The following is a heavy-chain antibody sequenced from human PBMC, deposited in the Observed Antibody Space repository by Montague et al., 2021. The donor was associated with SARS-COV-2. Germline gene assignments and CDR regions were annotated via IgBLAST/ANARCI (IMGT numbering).Heavy chain of an antibody. V-gene: IGHV4-39*07. Sequence: SETLSPTCTVSGGSISSSSYYWGWIRQPPGKGLEWIGSIYYSGSTYYNPSLKSRVTISVDTSKNQFSLKLSSVTAADTAVYYCARDLVERSSWGTYYYYGMDVWGQGTTVTVSS. CDR3: ARDLVERSSWGTYYYYGMDV. CDR2: IYYSGST. J-gene: IGHJ6*02. D-gene: IGHD6-13*01. CDR1: GGSISSSSYY.